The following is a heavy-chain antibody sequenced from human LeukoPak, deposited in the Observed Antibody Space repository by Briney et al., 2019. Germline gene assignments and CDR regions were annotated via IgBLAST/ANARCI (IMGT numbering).Heavy chain of an antibody. CDR1: GFTFSSYW. CDR3: AKDRGDGSFDY. Sequence: GGSLRLSCAASGFTFSSYWMHWVRQAPGKGLVWVSRINSDVSTTSYADSVKGRFTISRDNAKNTLYLQMNCLRAEDTAMYYCAKDRGDGSFDYWGQGTLVTVSS. D-gene: IGHD5-24*01. CDR2: INSDVSTT. J-gene: IGHJ4*02. V-gene: IGHV3-74*01.